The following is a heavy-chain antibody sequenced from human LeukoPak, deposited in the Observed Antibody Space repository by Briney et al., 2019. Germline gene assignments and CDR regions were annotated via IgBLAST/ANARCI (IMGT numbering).Heavy chain of an antibody. CDR1: GFTFSSYS. CDR3: ARVYSNSFDY. J-gene: IGHJ4*02. CDR2: ISSGSSYI. D-gene: IGHD4-11*01. V-gene: IGHV3-21*01. Sequence: GGSLRLSCAASGFTFSSYSMNWVRQAPGKGLEWVSSISSGSSYIYYADSVKGRSTISRDNAKNSLYLLMNSLRAEDTAVYYCARVYSNSFDYWGQGTLVTVSS.